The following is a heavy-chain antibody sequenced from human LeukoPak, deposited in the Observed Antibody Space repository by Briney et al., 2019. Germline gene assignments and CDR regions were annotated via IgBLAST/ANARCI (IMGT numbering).Heavy chain of an antibody. J-gene: IGHJ6*03. V-gene: IGHV4-39*01. CDR2: IYYSGST. CDR3: ARAPLYYDFWSGQRKNYYYMDV. D-gene: IGHD3-3*01. CDR1: GGSISSSSYY. Sequence: SETLSLTCTVSGGSISSSSYYWGWIRQPPGKGLEWIGSIYYSGSTYYNPSLKSRVTISVDTSKNQFSLKLSSVTAADTAVYYCARAPLYYDFWSGQRKNYYYMDVWGKGTTVTVSS.